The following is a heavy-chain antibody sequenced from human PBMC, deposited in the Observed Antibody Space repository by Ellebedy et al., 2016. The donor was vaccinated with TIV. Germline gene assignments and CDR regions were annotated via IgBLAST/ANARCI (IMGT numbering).Heavy chain of an antibody. CDR1: GYSFTSYW. D-gene: IGHD2-15*01. Sequence: PGGSLRLSCKGSGYSFTSYWIGWVRQMPGKGLEWMGNIYPGDSDTRYSPSFQGQVTISVDKSISTAYLQWSSLKASDTAMYYCARLPMISGGSPREWYFDYWGQGTLVTVSS. CDR2: IYPGDSDT. J-gene: IGHJ4*02. V-gene: IGHV5-51*01. CDR3: ARLPMISGGSPREWYFDY.